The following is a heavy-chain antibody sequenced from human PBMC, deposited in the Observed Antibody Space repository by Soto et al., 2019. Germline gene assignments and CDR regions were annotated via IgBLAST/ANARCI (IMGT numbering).Heavy chain of an antibody. CDR3: ARVPDY. CDR1: ENSISSFY. J-gene: IGHJ4*02. CDR2: IYHSGST. Sequence: PSETLSLTCSVSENSISSFYWSWIRQPPGKGLEWIGYIYHSGSTYYNPSLKSRVTISVDRSKNQFSLKLSSVTAADTAVYYCARVPDYWGQGTLVTVSS. V-gene: IGHV4-59*12.